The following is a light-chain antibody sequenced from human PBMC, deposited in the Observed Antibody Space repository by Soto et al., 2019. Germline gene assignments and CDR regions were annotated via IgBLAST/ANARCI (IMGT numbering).Light chain of an antibody. CDR3: QSYDSSLSALYV. J-gene: IGLJ1*01. V-gene: IGLV1-40*01. CDR1: SSNIGAGYD. CDR2: GNS. Sequence: QAVVTQPPSVSGAPGQRVTISCTGSSSNIGAGYDVHWYQQLPGTAPKLLIYGNSNRPSGVPDRFSGFKSGTSASLAITGLQAEDEADYYCQSYDSSLSALYVFGTGTQLTVL.